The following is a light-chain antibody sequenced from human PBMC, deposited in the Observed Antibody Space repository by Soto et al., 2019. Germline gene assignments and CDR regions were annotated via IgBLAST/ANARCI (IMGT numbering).Light chain of an antibody. CDR3: CSYAGSNNL. CDR2: EGT. J-gene: IGLJ2*01. Sequence: QSALTQPASVSGSPGQSITISCTGTSSDIGSYRFVSWYQHHPGKAPKVVIYEGTKRPSGVSNRFSGSKSGSTASLTISGLQAEDEAAYYCCSYAGSNNLFGGGTKLTVL. V-gene: IGLV2-23*01. CDR1: SSDIGSYRF.